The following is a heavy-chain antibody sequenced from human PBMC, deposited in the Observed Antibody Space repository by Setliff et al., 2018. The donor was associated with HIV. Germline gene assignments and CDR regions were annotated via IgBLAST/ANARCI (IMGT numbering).Heavy chain of an antibody. CDR3: ATSPAAVTPRYFDF. CDR2: ISGSGVST. D-gene: IGHD4-17*01. J-gene: IGHJ4*02. CDR1: GFAFSSRA. V-gene: IGHV3-23*01. Sequence: GGSLRLSCAASGFAFSSRAMNWVRQAPGKGLEWVSAISGSGVSTYSADSVKGRFTISRDNSKNTLYLQLTSLRAEDTAVYYCATSPAAVTPRYFDFWGQGTLVTVSS.